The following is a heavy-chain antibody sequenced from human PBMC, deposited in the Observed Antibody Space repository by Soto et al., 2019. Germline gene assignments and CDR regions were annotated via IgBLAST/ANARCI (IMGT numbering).Heavy chain of an antibody. Sequence: EVQLVESGGGLVQPGGSLRLSCAASGFTFSSYWMSWVRQAPGKGLEWVANIKQDGSEKYYVDSVKGRFTISRDNAKNSLYLQMNSLRAEDTAVYYCARLGYEFWSGYYTEIDYWGQGTLVTVSS. J-gene: IGHJ4*02. V-gene: IGHV3-7*03. CDR2: IKQDGSEK. CDR3: ARLGYEFWSGYYTEIDY. CDR1: GFTFSSYW. D-gene: IGHD3-3*01.